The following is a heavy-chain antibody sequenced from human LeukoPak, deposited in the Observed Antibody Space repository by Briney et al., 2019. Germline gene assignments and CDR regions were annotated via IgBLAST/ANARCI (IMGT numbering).Heavy chain of an antibody. V-gene: IGHV3-23*01. CDR2: ISGSGGDT. CDR3: AKRWFGDR. CDR1: GFTFSIYA. J-gene: IGHJ5*02. Sequence: GGSLRLSCAASGFTFSIYAMTWVRQAPGKGLEWVSVISGSGGDTYYADSVKGRFTISRDNSKSTLYLQMNSLRAEDTAVYYCAKRWFGDRWDQGTLVTVSS. D-gene: IGHD3-10*01.